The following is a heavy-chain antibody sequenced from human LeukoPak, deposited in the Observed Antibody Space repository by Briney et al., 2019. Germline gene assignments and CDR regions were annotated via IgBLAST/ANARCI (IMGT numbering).Heavy chain of an antibody. D-gene: IGHD3-10*01. V-gene: IGHV4-59*01. CDR3: ARVSPITMVRGVITEPSDY. Sequence: PSETLSLTCTVSGGSISSYYWSWIRQPPGKGLEWIGYIYYSGSTNYNPSLKSRVTISVDTSKNQFSLKLSSVTAADTAVYYCARVSPITMVRGVITEPSDYWGQGTLVAVSS. CDR1: GGSISSYY. J-gene: IGHJ4*02. CDR2: IYYSGST.